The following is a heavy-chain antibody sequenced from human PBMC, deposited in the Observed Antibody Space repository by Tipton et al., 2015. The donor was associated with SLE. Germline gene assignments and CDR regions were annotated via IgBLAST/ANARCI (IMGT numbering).Heavy chain of an antibody. D-gene: IGHD4-17*01. V-gene: IGHV4-38-2*01. Sequence: TLSLTFAVSGYSISSGYYWGWIRQPPGKGLEWIGSIYHSGSTYYNPSLKSRVTISVDTSKNQFSLKLSSVTAADTAVYYCARVGGYGDYVDWGQGTLVTVSS. CDR1: GYSISSGYY. CDR2: IYHSGST. J-gene: IGHJ4*02. CDR3: ARVGGYGDYVD.